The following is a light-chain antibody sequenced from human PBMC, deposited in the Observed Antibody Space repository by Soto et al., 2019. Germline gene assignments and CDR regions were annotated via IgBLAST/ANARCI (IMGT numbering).Light chain of an antibody. CDR2: KAS. J-gene: IGKJ4*01. V-gene: IGKV1-5*03. CDR1: QSINNW. CDR3: QRYNSFSLS. Sequence: DIQLTQSPSTLSASVGDRVTITCRASQSINNWLAWYQQKPGKAPKLLISKASDLQSGVPSRFSGSGSGTDFTLTISNLQPDDFATYYCQRYNSFSLSFGGGTKVEIK.